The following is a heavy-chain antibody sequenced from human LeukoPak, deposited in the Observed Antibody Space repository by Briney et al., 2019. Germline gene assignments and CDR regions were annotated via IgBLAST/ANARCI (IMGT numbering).Heavy chain of an antibody. CDR3: ASTIGSAGTQY. J-gene: IGHJ4*02. D-gene: IGHD6-13*01. CDR2: INGDGSTI. Sequence: GGSLRLSCEASGFTFNGHWMHWVRQAPGKGLVWVSLINGDGSTISYADSVKGRFTISRDNAKDRLYLQMNSLGAEDTAVYYCASTIGSAGTQYWGQGTLVTVSS. CDR1: GFTFNGHW. V-gene: IGHV3-74*01.